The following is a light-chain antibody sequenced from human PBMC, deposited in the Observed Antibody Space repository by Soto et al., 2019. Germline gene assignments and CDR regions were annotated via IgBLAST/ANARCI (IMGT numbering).Light chain of an antibody. J-gene: IGKJ5*01. Sequence: EIVLTQFPATLSLCPGERATLSCRASQSVSSYLAWYQQKPGQAPRLLIYDASNRATGIPARFSGSGSGTDFTLTISSLEPEDFAVYYCQHRSNWHITFGQGTRLDIK. CDR2: DAS. V-gene: IGKV3-11*01. CDR1: QSVSSY. CDR3: QHRSNWHIT.